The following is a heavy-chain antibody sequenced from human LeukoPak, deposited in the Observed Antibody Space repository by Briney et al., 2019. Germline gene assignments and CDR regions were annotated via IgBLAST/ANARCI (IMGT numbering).Heavy chain of an antibody. Sequence: GGSLRLSCAASGFTFGDYTMHWFRQPPGRGLQWVSLITGDGGTTSYAGSVKGRFTISRGNSKNSLYLHMNSLRNEDTALYYCAKGHFGAGDYWGQGTLVTVSS. J-gene: IGHJ4*02. CDR3: AKGHFGAGDY. CDR1: GFTFGDYT. V-gene: IGHV3-43*02. CDR2: ITGDGGTT. D-gene: IGHD3-3*01.